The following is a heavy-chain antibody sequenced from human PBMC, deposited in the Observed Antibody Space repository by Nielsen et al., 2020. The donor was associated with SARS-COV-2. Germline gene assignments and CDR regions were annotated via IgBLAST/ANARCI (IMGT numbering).Heavy chain of an antibody. CDR1: GGSISSYC. CDR2: IYYSGST. J-gene: IGHJ4*02. D-gene: IGHD3-22*01. V-gene: IGHV4-59*01. Sequence: SETLSLTCTVSGGSISSYCWNWIRQPPGKGLEWIGYIYYSGSTNYNPSLKSRVTISVDTSKNQFSLKLSSVTAADTAVYYCARDRLFNYPLDYWGQGTLVTVSS. CDR3: ARDRLFNYPLDY.